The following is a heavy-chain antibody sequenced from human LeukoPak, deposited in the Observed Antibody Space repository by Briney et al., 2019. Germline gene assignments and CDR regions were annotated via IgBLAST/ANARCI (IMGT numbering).Heavy chain of an antibody. D-gene: IGHD3-22*01. CDR1: RFTFSSYT. Sequence: GGSLRLSCSASRFTFSSYTMNWVRQAPGKGLEWVSSIDPSSTYIYYADSVKGRFTISRDNAQNSPYLQMNSLRAEDTAVYYCARAYYYKSTGYYYFDYWGQGTLVTVSS. CDR3: ARAYYYKSTGYYYFDY. CDR2: IDPSSTYI. J-gene: IGHJ4*02. V-gene: IGHV3-21*04.